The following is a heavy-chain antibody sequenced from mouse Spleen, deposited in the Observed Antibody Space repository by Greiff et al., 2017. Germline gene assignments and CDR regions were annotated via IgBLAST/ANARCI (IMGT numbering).Heavy chain of an antibody. CDR1: GYTFTSYG. J-gene: IGHJ3*01. V-gene: IGHV1-81*01. Sequence: QVQLQQSGAELARPGASVKLSCKASGYTFTSYGISWVKQRTGQGLEWIGEIYPRSGNTYYNEKFKGKATLTADKSSSTAYMELRSLTSEDSAVYFCAEGGRGFAYWGQGTLVTVSA. CDR3: AEGGRGFAY. CDR2: IYPRSGNT.